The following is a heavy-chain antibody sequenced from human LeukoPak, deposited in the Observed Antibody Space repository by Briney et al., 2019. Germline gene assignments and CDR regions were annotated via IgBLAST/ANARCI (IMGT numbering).Heavy chain of an antibody. CDR2: ISAYNANT. V-gene: IGHV1-18*01. J-gene: IGHJ4*02. CDR3: ARLAAAGRTYYFDY. Sequence: ASVKVSCKASYYTFTRYGISWVRQAPGQGLEWMGWISAYNANTNYVQKLQGRVTMTTDTSTSTAYMELRSLRSDDTAIYYCARLAAAGRTYYFDYWGQGTLVTVSS. CDR1: YYTFTRYG. D-gene: IGHD6-13*01.